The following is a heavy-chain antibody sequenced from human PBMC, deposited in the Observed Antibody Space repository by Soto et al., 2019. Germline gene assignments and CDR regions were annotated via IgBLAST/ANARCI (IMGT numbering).Heavy chain of an antibody. CDR3: AKDTYYGDYAVDY. CDR1: GFTFSSYG. Sequence: PGGSLRLSCAASGFTFSSYGMHWVRQAPGEGLEWVAVISYDGSNKYYADSVKGRFTISRDNSKNTLYLQMNSLRAEDTAVYYCAKDTYYGDYAVDYWGQGTLVTVSS. J-gene: IGHJ4*02. D-gene: IGHD4-17*01. CDR2: ISYDGSNK. V-gene: IGHV3-30*18.